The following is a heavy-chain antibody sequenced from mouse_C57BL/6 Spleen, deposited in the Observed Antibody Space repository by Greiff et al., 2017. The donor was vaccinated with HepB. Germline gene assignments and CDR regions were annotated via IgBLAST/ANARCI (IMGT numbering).Heavy chain of an antibody. D-gene: IGHD2-4*01. J-gene: IGHJ2*01. Sequence: QVQLQQSGPELVKPGASVKLSCKASGYTFTSYDINWVKQRPGQGLEWIGWIYPRDGSTKYNEKFKGKATLTVDTSSSTAYMELHSLTSEDSAVYFWARWGHYDYDEYYFDYWGQGTTLTVSS. CDR1: GYTFTSYD. CDR2: IYPRDGST. CDR3: ARWGHYDYDEYYFDY. V-gene: IGHV1-85*01.